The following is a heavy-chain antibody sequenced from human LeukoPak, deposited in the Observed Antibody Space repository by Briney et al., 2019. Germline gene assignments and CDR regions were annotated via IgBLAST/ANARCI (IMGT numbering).Heavy chain of an antibody. CDR2: IIPILGTA. Sequence: SVKVSCRASGYIFTSFYIHWVRQAPGQGLEWMGGIIPILGTANYAQKFQGRVTITADESTSTAYMELSSLRSEDTAVYYCARVRYYDILTGYQSVWFDPWGQGTLVTVSS. D-gene: IGHD3-9*01. V-gene: IGHV1-69*13. J-gene: IGHJ5*02. CDR3: ARVRYYDILTGYQSVWFDP. CDR1: GYIFTSFY.